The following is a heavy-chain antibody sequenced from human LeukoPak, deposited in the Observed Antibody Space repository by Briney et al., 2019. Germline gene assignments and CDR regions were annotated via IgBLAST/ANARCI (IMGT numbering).Heavy chain of an antibody. Sequence: GGSLRLSCAASGFTFSSYAMNWVRQAPGKGLEWVSAISGSGFTTYYADSVKGRFTIYRDNSKSTLYLQMNSLRAEDTAVYYCAKAVAGTWYSFDYWGQGTLVTVSS. CDR3: AKAVAGTWYSFDY. CDR1: GFTFSSYA. D-gene: IGHD6-19*01. CDR2: ISGSGFTT. J-gene: IGHJ4*02. V-gene: IGHV3-23*01.